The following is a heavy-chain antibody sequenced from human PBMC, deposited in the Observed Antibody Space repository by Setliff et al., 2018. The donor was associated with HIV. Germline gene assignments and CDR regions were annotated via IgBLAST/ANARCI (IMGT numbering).Heavy chain of an antibody. J-gene: IGHJ4*02. D-gene: IGHD1-1*01. V-gene: IGHV1-24*01. CDR1: GYTLSELS. CDR3: ARQLSNSLEC. CDR2: FDPEDGET. Sequence: ASVKVSCKVSGYTLSELSMHWVRQAPGEGLEWMGGFDPEDGETIFAEKFQGRVTMTEDTATETAYMELSSLRSEDTAVYYCARQLSNSLECWGQGTPVTVSS.